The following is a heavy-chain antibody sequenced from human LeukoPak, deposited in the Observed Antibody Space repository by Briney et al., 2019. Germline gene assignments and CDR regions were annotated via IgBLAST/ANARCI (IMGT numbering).Heavy chain of an antibody. D-gene: IGHD3-10*01. CDR1: GFTFSSYE. CDR3: ARDPAMVRGVITDY. J-gene: IGHJ4*02. V-gene: IGHV3-48*03. CDR2: ISSSGSTI. Sequence: GSLRLSCAASGFTFSSYEMNWVRQAPGKGLEWLSYISSSGSTIYYADSVKGRFTISRDNAKNSLYLQMNSLRAEDMAVYYCARDPAMVRGVITDYWGQGTLVTVSS.